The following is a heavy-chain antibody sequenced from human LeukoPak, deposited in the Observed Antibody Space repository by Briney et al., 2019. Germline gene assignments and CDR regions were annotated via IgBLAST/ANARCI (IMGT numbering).Heavy chain of an antibody. CDR2: TYYRSKWYN. Sequence: SQTLSLTCAISGDSVSSNSAAWNWIRQSPSRGLEWLGRTYYRSKWYNDYAVSVKSRITITPDTSKNQFSLQLNSVTPEDTAVYYCARDHEIAVYYYYYGMDVWGQGTTVTVSS. V-gene: IGHV6-1*01. J-gene: IGHJ6*02. CDR1: GDSVSSNSAA. D-gene: IGHD6-19*01. CDR3: ARDHEIAVYYYYYGMDV.